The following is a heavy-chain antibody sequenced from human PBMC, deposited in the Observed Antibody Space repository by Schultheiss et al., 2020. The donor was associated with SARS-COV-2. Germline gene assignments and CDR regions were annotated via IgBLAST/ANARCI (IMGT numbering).Heavy chain of an antibody. Sequence: ASVKVSCKASGYTFTGYYMHWVRQAPGQGLEWMGGFDPEDGETIYAQKFQGRVTMTRDTSISTAYMELSRLRSDDTAVYYCARAYSSSSYYFDYWGQGTLVTVSS. V-gene: IGHV1-2*02. D-gene: IGHD6-6*01. CDR2: FDPEDGET. J-gene: IGHJ4*02. CDR1: GYTFTGYY. CDR3: ARAYSSSSYYFDY.